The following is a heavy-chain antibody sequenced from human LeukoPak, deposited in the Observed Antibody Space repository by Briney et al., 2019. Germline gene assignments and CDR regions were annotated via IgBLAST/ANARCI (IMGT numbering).Heavy chain of an antibody. CDR1: GFTLSSYA. Sequence: GGSLRLSCSASGFTLSSYAMHWVRQAPGKGLEFVSAISSNGGTTYYADSVKGRFTISRDNSKNTLFLQMSSLRAEDTAVYYCAREQGRGSTWYPEYFQPWGQGTLVIVSS. CDR3: AREQGRGSTWYPEYFQP. CDR2: ISSNGGTT. V-gene: IGHV3-64D*06. J-gene: IGHJ1*01. D-gene: IGHD6-13*01.